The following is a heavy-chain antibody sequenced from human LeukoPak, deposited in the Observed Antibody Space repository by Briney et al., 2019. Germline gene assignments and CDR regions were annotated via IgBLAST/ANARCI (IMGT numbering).Heavy chain of an antibody. CDR1: GFNFGSYS. Sequence: GGSLRLSCAPSGFNFGSYSMNWVRQAPGEGLEWVSYISSSSSTISYADSVKGRFTISRDNARNSLYLQMNSLRAEDTAIYYCARGGMSYYDIEYWGQGILVTVSS. CDR2: ISSSSSTI. CDR3: ARGGMSYYDIEY. D-gene: IGHD3-10*01. J-gene: IGHJ4*02. V-gene: IGHV3-48*04.